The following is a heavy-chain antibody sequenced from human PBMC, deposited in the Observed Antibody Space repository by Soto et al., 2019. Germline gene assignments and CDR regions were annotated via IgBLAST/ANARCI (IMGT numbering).Heavy chain of an antibody. CDR2: ISGGSSYT. Sequence: GGSLRLSCAASGFSFGDSYMSWIRQSAGKGLEWLSYISGGSSYTKYAESVKGRFTISRDNARRSLFLQVNGLRADDTAIYYCAKTRVADSGYYFDHWGQGTMVTVSS. CDR3: AKTRVADSGYYFDH. D-gene: IGHD3-10*01. V-gene: IGHV3-11*03. CDR1: GFSFGDSY. J-gene: IGHJ4*02.